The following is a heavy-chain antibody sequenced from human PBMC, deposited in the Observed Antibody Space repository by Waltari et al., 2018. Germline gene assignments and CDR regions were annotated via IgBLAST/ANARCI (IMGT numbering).Heavy chain of an antibody. CDR1: GFSFSSYG. CDR3: ARKAGSGYPYGPFYYDN. CDR2: ISGGGYPI. V-gene: IGHV3-48*01. D-gene: IGHD5-12*01. Sequence: EVQLVESGGGLVQPGGSLRLSCAASGFSFSSYGMNWVRQAPGKGLEWVAHISGGGYPIYYADSVKGRFTISRDNAKNSLFLQMNGLRAEDTAVYYCARKAGSGYPYGPFYYDNWGQGTLVTVSS. J-gene: IGHJ4*02.